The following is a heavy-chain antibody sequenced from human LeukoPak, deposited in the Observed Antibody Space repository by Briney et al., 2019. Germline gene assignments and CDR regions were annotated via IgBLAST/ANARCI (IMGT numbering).Heavy chain of an antibody. Sequence: GGSLRLSCAASGFTFSSYGMHWVRQAPGKGLEWVAYIRYDGSNKYYADSVKGRFTISRDISKNTLYLQMNSLRAEDTAVYYCAKGRYGSGSYYNRAGFDYWGQGTLVTVSS. CDR2: IRYDGSNK. J-gene: IGHJ4*02. CDR3: AKGRYGSGSYYNRAGFDY. V-gene: IGHV3-30*02. CDR1: GFTFSSYG. D-gene: IGHD3-10*01.